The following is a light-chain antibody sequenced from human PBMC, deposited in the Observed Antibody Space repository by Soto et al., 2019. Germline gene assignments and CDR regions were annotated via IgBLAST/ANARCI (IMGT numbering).Light chain of an antibody. CDR1: SSNIGSNA. CDR3: AAWDDSLNGYV. CDR2: SNN. Sequence: QSVLTQPPSASGTPGQRVTIFCSGSSSNIGSNAVNWYQQLPGTAPKLLIYSNNQRPSGVPERFSGSKSGTSASLAISGLQSEDEADYYCAAWDDSLNGYVFGTGTKVTVL. V-gene: IGLV1-44*01. J-gene: IGLJ1*01.